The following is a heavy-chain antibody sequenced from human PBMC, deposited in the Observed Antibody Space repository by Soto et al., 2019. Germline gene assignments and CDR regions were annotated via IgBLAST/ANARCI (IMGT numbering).Heavy chain of an antibody. J-gene: IGHJ4*02. CDR3: ARDRFNFDTDGYYYYLDS. CDR2: IFYSGNT. V-gene: IGHV4-31*03. Sequence: SETLSLTCTVSCGSISSGDYYWSWVRQHPGKGLEWIGYIFYSGNTHFNPSLKSRVTMSLDTSKNQFSLKLSSVTAADTAVYYCARDRFNFDTDGYYYYLDSWGQGTLVTVSS. CDR1: CGSISSGDYY. D-gene: IGHD3-22*01.